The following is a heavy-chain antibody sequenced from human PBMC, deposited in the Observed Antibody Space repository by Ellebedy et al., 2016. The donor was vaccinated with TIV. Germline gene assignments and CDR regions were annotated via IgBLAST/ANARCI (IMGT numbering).Heavy chain of an antibody. CDR1: GFTFSSSA. D-gene: IGHD3-10*01. Sequence: GESLKISCAASGFTFSSSAMHWVRQAPGKGLEWVAVISDDASNKYSADSVKGRFTISRDNSKNTLYLQMNSLRAEDTAMYYCARERLLLWFGEPPDYWGQGTLVTVSS. V-gene: IGHV3-30*04. J-gene: IGHJ4*02. CDR2: ISDDASNK. CDR3: ARERLLLWFGEPPDY.